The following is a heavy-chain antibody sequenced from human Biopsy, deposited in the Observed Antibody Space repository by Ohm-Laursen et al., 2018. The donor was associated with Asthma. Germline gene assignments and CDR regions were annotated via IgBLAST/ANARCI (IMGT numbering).Heavy chain of an antibody. J-gene: IGHJ4*02. CDR1: GYTFISYA. Sequence: GSSVKVSCKTSGYTFISYAIHWVRQAPGQRLEWMGWISAYNGNTNYAQKLQGRVTMTTDTSTSTAYMELRSLRSDDTAVYYCARDGPVGAPSDYWGQGTLVTVSS. V-gene: IGHV1-18*01. CDR2: ISAYNGNT. CDR3: ARDGPVGAPSDY. D-gene: IGHD1-26*01.